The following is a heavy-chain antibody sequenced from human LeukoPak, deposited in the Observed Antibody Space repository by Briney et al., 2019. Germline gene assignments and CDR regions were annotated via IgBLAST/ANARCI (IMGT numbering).Heavy chain of an antibody. D-gene: IGHD2-2*01. CDR3: ARDRIVVVPAANYGMDV. Sequence: EAPVKASCKASGYTFTGYYMHWVRQAPGQGLEWMGWINPKSGGTNYAQKLQGRVTMTTDTSTSTAYMELRSLRSDDTAVYYCARDRIVVVPAANYGMDVWGQGTTVTVSS. J-gene: IGHJ6*02. CDR1: GYTFTGYY. CDR2: INPKSGGT. V-gene: IGHV1-2*02.